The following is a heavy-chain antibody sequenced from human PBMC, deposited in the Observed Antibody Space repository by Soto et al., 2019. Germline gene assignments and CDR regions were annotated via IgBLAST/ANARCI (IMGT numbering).Heavy chain of an antibody. CDR3: VKDSRSTAFYYMDV. CDR1: GFTFDDYA. CDR2: INWNSGHI. J-gene: IGHJ6*03. D-gene: IGHD3-10*01. Sequence: EVQLVESGGGLVQPGRSLRLSCAASGFTFDDYAMHWVRQAPGKGLEWVAGINWNSGHIDYANSVKGRFTISRDNANNSLHLQMNSLRVEDTALYYCVKDSRSTAFYYMDVWGSGTTVTVS. V-gene: IGHV3-9*01.